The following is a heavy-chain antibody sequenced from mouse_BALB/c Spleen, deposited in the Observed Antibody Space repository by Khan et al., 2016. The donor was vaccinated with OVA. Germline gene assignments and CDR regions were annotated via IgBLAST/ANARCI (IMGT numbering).Heavy chain of an antibody. CDR1: GYAFRSYW. CDR2: ILPGTGNT. D-gene: IGHD2-10*01. J-gene: IGHJ2*01. Sequence: QVQLQQSGAELMKPGASVKISCEATGYAFRSYWIEWVKQRPGHGLEWVGEILPGTGNTKYNEKFEGKATLTADTSSNTAYLQLSSLTSEDPAVYYCTRPYYADYWGQGTTLTVSS. V-gene: IGHV1-9*01. CDR3: TRPYYADY.